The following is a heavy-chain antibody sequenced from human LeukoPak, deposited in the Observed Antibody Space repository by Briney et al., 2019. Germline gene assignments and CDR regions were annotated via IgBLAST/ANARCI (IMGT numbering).Heavy chain of an antibody. V-gene: IGHV3-53*01. CDR2: MYSGGST. D-gene: IGHD3-22*01. CDR1: GLTVSSNY. Sequence: GGSLRLSCAASGLTVSSNYMTWVRQAPGRGLEWVSTMYSGGSTYYADSVKGRFTISRDSSKNTLYLQMNSLRAEDTAVYYCAKTSDYYFSFDYWGQGTLVTVSS. CDR3: AKTSDYYFSFDY. J-gene: IGHJ4*02.